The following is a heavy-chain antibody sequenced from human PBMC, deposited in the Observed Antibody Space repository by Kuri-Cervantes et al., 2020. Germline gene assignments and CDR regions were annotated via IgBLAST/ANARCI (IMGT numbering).Heavy chain of an antibody. D-gene: IGHD4-17*01. V-gene: IGHV4-34*01. CDR2: MHFSGNT. Sequence: SETLSLTCAVYGGSFSGYYWSWIRQPPGKGLEWIGTMHFSGNTYYNPSLKSRATVSVDTSKNQVFLRLSSVTAADAAVYFCARLPTGFPNWIDSWGQGTLVTVSS. CDR1: GGSFSGYY. J-gene: IGHJ5*01. CDR3: ARLPTGFPNWIDS.